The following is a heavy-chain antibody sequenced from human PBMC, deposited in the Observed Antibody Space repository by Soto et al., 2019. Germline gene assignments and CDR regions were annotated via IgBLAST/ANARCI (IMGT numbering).Heavy chain of an antibody. CDR3: ARDSGYSYGFNYYGMDV. CDR1: GGSISSSSYY. D-gene: IGHD5-18*01. V-gene: IGHV4-39*01. CDR2: IYYSGST. J-gene: IGHJ6*02. Sequence: SETLSLTCTVSGGSISSSSYYWGWIRQPPGKGLEWIGSIYYSGSTYYNPSLKSRVTISVDTSKNQFSLKLSSVTAADTAVHYCARDSGYSYGFNYYGMDVWGQGTTVTVS.